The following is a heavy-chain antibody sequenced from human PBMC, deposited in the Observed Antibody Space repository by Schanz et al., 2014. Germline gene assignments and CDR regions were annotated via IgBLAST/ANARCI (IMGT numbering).Heavy chain of an antibody. CDR2: ISRDGTTS. CDR3: ARENLNWEAFDI. J-gene: IGHJ3*02. CDR1: GFTFSDYY. V-gene: IGHV3-11*01. D-gene: IGHD7-27*01. Sequence: VQLEESGGGVVQPGRSLRLSCAASGFTFSDYYMNWIRQAPGKGLEWLSYISRDGTTSYYADSVKGRFTISRDNAKNSLYLEMTSLRGEDTAVYYCARENLNWEAFDIWGQGTVVTVSS.